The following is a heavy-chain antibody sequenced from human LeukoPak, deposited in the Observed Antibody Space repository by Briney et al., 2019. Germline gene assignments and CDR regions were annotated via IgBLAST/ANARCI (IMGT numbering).Heavy chain of an antibody. CDR3: ARGPHGGFVIIPTEF. V-gene: IGHV3-21*01. J-gene: IGHJ4*02. Sequence: GGSLRLSCAASGFTFSSYAMNWVRQAPGKGLEWVSSIDSSSSYIYYADSVKGRFTISRANAKNSLFLQMNSLRAEDTAVYYCARGPHGGFVIIPTEFWGQGTLVAVSS. D-gene: IGHD3-3*01. CDR2: IDSSSSYI. CDR1: GFTFSSYA.